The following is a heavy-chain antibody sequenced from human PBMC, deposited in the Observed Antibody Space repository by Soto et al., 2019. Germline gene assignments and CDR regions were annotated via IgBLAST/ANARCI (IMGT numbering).Heavy chain of an antibody. CDR1: GYTFTHFY. V-gene: IGHV1-18*01. CDR3: ARDEGGYDILTGYYKAHHFDY. Sequence: ASVKVSCKASGYTFTHFYITWVRQAPGQGLEWMGAISPHNFNTNYAQKFRGRVTLTTEKSTNTAYMDLRSLNSEDTAVYYCARDEGGYDILTGYYKAHHFDYWGQGATVTVSS. CDR2: ISPHNFNT. J-gene: IGHJ4*02. D-gene: IGHD3-9*01.